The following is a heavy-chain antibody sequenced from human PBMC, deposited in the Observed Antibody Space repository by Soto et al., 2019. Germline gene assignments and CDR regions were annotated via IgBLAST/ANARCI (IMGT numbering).Heavy chain of an antibody. CDR1: GYTFTRYY. V-gene: IGHV1-46*01. D-gene: IGHD6-13*01. J-gene: IGHJ4*02. CDR2: INPSGGST. Sequence: QVQLVQSGAEVKKPGASVTVSCKASGYTFTRYYMQWVRQAPGQGLEWMGIINPSGGSTSYAQRFQGRVTMTTDTSTSTVYLDLSGLRSDDTAVYFCARGRPLGNSWYDGELFHYWGQGTLITVSS. CDR3: ARGRPLGNSWYDGELFHY.